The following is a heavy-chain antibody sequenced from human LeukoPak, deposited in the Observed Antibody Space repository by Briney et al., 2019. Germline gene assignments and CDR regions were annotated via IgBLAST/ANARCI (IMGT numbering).Heavy chain of an antibody. J-gene: IGHJ6*02. V-gene: IGHV3-74*01. CDR3: ARRPTASAERGMDV. Sequence: GGSLRLSCAASGFIFSSNWMSWVRLAPGKGLEWVSRISNDGKNIAYADSVKDRFTISRDNAKNTLYLEINSLGTEDTAVYYCARRPTASAERGMDVWGHGTTVIVSS. D-gene: IGHD6-25*01. CDR2: ISNDGKNI. CDR1: GFIFSSNW.